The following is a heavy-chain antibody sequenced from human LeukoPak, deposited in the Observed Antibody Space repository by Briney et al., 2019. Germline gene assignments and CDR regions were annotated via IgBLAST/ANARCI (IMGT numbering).Heavy chain of an antibody. Sequence: ASVKVSCKASGGTFSSYAIRWVRQAPGQGLEWMGRIIPILGIANYAQKFQGRVTITADKSTSTAYMELSSLRSEDTAVYYCARTPQPYSGFRRGDYFDYWGQGTLVTVSS. CDR1: GGTFSSYA. CDR3: ARTPQPYSGFRRGDYFDY. V-gene: IGHV1-69*04. J-gene: IGHJ4*02. D-gene: IGHD2-21*01. CDR2: IIPILGIA.